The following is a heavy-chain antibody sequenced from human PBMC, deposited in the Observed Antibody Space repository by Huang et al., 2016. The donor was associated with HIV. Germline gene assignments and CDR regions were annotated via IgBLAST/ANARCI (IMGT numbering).Heavy chain of an antibody. V-gene: IGHV3-30*02. CDR2: IWYGGSNK. CDR1: GFTFSSYG. CDR3: ANPPISSGWHTPGY. D-gene: IGHD6-19*01. Sequence: QVQLVESGGGVVQPGGSLRLSCAASGFTFSSYGMHWVRQAPGKGLEWVACIWYGGSNKYDADSVKGRFTISRDNSKYTLYLQMNSLRAEDTAVYYCANPPISSGWHTPGYWGQGTLVTVSS. J-gene: IGHJ4*02.